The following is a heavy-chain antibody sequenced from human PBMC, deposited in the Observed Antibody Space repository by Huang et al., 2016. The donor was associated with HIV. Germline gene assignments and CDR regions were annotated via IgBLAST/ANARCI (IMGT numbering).Heavy chain of an antibody. D-gene: IGHD3-3*01. CDR2: IIPIFARP. CDR1: GGTFSNYT. J-gene: IGHJ4*02. CDR3: ARSSDFWGGYDY. V-gene: IGHV1-69*13. Sequence: QVHLVQSGAEVKKPGSSVKVSCKASGGTFSNYTFSWVRQAPGQGFEWMGGIIPIFARPKYAQKVQGRITISVDPSTTTVYLELNSLRSDDTAVFFCARSSDFWGGYDYWGQGTLVTVSS.